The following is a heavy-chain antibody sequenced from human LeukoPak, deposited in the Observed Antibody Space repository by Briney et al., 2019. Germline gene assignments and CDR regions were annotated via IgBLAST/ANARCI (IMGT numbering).Heavy chain of an antibody. J-gene: IGHJ4*02. Sequence: GGPLRLSCAASGFTFSSYSMNWVRQAPGKGLEWVSSISGGGGSIYYADSVKGRFIISRDNAKNSLYLQTNSLRADDTAVYYCARGLDLTGFDYWGQGTLVTVSS. D-gene: IGHD3-16*01. V-gene: IGHV3-21*01. CDR1: GFTFSSYS. CDR2: ISGGGGSI. CDR3: ARGLDLTGFDY.